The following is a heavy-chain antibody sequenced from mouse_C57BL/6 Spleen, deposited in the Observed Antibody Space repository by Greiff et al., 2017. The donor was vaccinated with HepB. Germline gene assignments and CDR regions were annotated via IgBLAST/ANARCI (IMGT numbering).Heavy chain of an antibody. CDR3: ARYSTLFAY. CDR1: GYTFTSYW. D-gene: IGHD2-5*01. J-gene: IGHJ3*01. CDR2: IHPNSGST. V-gene: IGHV1-64*01. Sequence: QVQLQQPGAELVKPGASVKLSCKASGYTFTSYWMHWVKQRPGQGLEWIGMIHPNSGSTNYHEKFKSKATLTVDKSSSTAYMQLSSLTSEDSAVYYCARYSTLFAYWGQGTLVTVSA.